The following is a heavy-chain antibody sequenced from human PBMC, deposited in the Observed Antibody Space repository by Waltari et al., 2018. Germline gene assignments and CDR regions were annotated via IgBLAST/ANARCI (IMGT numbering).Heavy chain of an antibody. J-gene: IGHJ3*02. CDR2: IIIKSYGEKT. CDR3: TRGQQWLVSDDAFDI. V-gene: IGHV3-49*04. CDR1: GFPFGDYA. D-gene: IGHD6-19*01. Sequence: EVQLVESGGGLVQPGRSLRLSCTASGFPFGDYAMRWVRQAPGEGLGWVGCIIIKSYGEKTEYAASVKGRFTIARDDSKSIAYLQMNSLKTEDTAVYYCTRGQQWLVSDDAFDIWGQGTMVTVSS.